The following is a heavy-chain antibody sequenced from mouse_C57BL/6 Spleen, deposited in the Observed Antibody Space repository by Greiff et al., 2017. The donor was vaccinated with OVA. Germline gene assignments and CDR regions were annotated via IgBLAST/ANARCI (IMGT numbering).Heavy chain of an antibody. Sequence: VQLKESGPGLVKPSQSLSLTCSVTGYSITSGYYWNWIRQFPGNKLEWMGYISYDGSNNYNPSLKNRISITRDTSKNQFFLKLNSVTTEDTATYYCASYPPYWYFDVWGTGTTVTVSS. CDR3: ASYPPYWYFDV. CDR2: ISYDGSN. V-gene: IGHV3-6*01. J-gene: IGHJ1*03. CDR1: GYSITSGYY.